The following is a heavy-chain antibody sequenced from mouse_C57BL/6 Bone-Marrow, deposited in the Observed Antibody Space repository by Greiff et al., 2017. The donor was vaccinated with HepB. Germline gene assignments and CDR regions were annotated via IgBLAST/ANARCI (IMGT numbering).Heavy chain of an antibody. CDR1: GYTFTSYG. Sequence: QVQLQQSGAELARPGASVKLSCKASGYTFTSYGISWVKQRTGQGLEWIGEIYPRSGNTYYNEKFKGKATLTADKSSSTAYMELRSLTSEDSAVYFCARPAYYGNSYAMDYWGQGTSVTVSS. CDR3: ARPAYYGNSYAMDY. V-gene: IGHV1-81*01. CDR2: IYPRSGNT. D-gene: IGHD2-10*01. J-gene: IGHJ4*01.